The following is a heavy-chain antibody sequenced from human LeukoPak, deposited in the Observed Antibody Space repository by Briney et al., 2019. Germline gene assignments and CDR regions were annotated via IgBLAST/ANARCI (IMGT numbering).Heavy chain of an antibody. D-gene: IGHD5-18*01. V-gene: IGHV3-30*04. Sequence: GGSVRLSCAASGFTFSSYAMHWVRQAPGKGLEWVAVISYDGSNKYYADSVKGRFTISRDNAKNSLYLQVNSLRADDTAVYYCARCVETAMTGCAFDIWGQGTMVTVSS. CDR2: ISYDGSNK. J-gene: IGHJ3*02. CDR3: ARCVETAMTGCAFDI. CDR1: GFTFSSYA.